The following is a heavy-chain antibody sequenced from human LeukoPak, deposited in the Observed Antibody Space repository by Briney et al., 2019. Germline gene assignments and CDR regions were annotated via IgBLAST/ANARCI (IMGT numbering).Heavy chain of an antibody. Sequence: GGSLRLSCAVSRFAFSNYGMSWVRQAPGKGLEWVSAISGSGGSTYYADSVKGRFTISRDNSKNTLYLQMNSLRAEDTALYYCAKSELRIAAAGGFDYWGQGTLVTVSS. CDR3: AKSELRIAAAGGFDY. J-gene: IGHJ4*02. CDR1: RFAFSNYG. V-gene: IGHV3-23*01. D-gene: IGHD6-13*01. CDR2: ISGSGGST.